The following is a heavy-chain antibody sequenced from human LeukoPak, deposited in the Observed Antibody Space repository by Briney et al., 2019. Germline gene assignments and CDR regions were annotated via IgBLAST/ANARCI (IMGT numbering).Heavy chain of an antibody. J-gene: IGHJ6*02. CDR1: GYTFNNYG. V-gene: IGHV1-18*01. D-gene: IGHD2-2*01. Sequence: ASVKVSCKAFGYTFNNYGFSWLRQAPGQGLEWVGWIDPKNGKTDYVREFQGRVTMTTDTSTNTAYMELRSLTSDDTAVYYCARDCSSTSCYPYYYGMDVWGQGTTVTVSS. CDR2: IDPKNGKT. CDR3: ARDCSSTSCYPYYYGMDV.